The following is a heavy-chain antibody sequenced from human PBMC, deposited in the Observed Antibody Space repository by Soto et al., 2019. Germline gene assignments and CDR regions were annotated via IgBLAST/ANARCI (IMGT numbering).Heavy chain of an antibody. CDR1: GFTFIAYS. CDR3: ARDPTSCSGGRCNSVGWFDP. CDR2: ISFDGGEK. D-gene: IGHD2-15*01. J-gene: IGHJ5*02. V-gene: IGHV3-30-3*01. Sequence: QVQLVESGGGVVQPGRSLRLSCAASGFTFIAYSMHWVRQAPGKGLELLAVISFDGGEKHYADSVKGRCTISRDNSNNTLYLQLNSLRDDDPAIYYCARDPTSCSGGRCNSVGWFDPWGQGTLVIVSS.